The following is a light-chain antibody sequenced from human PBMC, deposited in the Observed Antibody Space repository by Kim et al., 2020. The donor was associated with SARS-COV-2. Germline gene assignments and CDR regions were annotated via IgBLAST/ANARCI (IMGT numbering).Light chain of an antibody. CDR1: SSDFGCDGGYTY. V-gene: IGLV2-8*01. Sequence: VTTTCSATSSDFGCDGGYTYVSLYQQHPGKAPKLIIYEVTKRPAGVPNRFSGSKSGNTASLTVSGLQAEDEADYYCTTHASNNYIFGTGTKVTVL. CDR3: TTHASNNYI. J-gene: IGLJ1*01. CDR2: EVT.